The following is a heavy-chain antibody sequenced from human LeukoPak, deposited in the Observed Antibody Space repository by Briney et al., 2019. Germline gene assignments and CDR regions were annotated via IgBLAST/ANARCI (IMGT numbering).Heavy chain of an antibody. CDR1: SGPINSYY. Sequence: PSETLSLTCTVSSGPINSYYWNWIRQPAGKGLEWIGRIYSSGSTDYNLSLKSRVTMSLDTSQNQFSLKLTSVTAADTAVYFCATRVGPGSPSAFDIWGQGTLVTVSS. CDR3: ATRVGPGSPSAFDI. V-gene: IGHV4-4*07. J-gene: IGHJ3*02. CDR2: IYSSGST. D-gene: IGHD1-26*01.